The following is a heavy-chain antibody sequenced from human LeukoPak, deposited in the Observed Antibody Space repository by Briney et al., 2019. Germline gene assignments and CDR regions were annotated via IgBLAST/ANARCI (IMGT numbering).Heavy chain of an antibody. D-gene: IGHD2-15*01. CDR3: ARDLGYCSGGSCPTFDP. Sequence: GGSLRLSCAASGFTFSSYWMSWVRQAPGKGLEWVANIKQDGSERYYVDSVKGRFTISRDNAKNSLYLQMNSLRAEDTAVYYCARDLGYCSGGSCPTFDPWGQGTLVTVSS. V-gene: IGHV3-7*01. J-gene: IGHJ5*02. CDR1: GFTFSSYW. CDR2: IKQDGSER.